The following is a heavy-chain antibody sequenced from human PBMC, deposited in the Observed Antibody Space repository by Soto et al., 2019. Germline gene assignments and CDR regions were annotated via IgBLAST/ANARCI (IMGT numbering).Heavy chain of an antibody. Sequence: GGSLRLSCAASGFTFDDYAMHWVRQAPGKGLEWVSGISWNSGSIGYADSVKGRFTISRDNAKNSLYLQMNSLRAEDTALYYCAKDIPPAAYYYYGMYVWGQGTTVTVS. D-gene: IGHD6-25*01. CDR2: ISWNSGSI. V-gene: IGHV3-9*01. CDR3: AKDIPPAAYYYYGMYV. J-gene: IGHJ6*02. CDR1: GFTFDDYA.